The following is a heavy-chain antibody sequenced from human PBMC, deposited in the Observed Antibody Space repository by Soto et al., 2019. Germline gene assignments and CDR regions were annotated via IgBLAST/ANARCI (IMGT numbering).Heavy chain of an antibody. CDR1: GFPFSIYS. J-gene: IGHJ6*03. CDR3: ARGRTPKYYMDV. CDR2: ITTSSTTI. Sequence: GGSLRLSCAASGFPFSIYSMDWVRQAPGKGLEWISYITTSSTTIYYADSVKGRFTVSRDNAKNSVYLQMNSLRAEDTAVYYCARGRTPKYYMDVWGEGTTVTVSS. V-gene: IGHV3-48*01.